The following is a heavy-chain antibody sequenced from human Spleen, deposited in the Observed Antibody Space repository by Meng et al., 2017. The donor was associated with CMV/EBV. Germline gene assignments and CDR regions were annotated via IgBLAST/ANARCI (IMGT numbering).Heavy chain of an antibody. CDR2: IRYDGSNT. CDR1: GFSLSKFG. V-gene: IGHV3-30*02. D-gene: IGHD3-10*01. Sequence: GGSLRLSCVASGFSLSKFGIHWVRQAPGKGLEWLSFIRYDGSNTSYSDSVKGRFTISRHNSENTLYLQMNSLRAEDTAVYYCAKESPNYYGSGSYHQGYSWFDPWGQGTLVTVSS. J-gene: IGHJ5*02. CDR3: AKESPNYYGSGSYHQGYSWFDP.